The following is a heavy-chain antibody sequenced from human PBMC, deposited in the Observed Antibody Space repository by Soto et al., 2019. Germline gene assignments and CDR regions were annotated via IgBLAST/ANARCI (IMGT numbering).Heavy chain of an antibody. CDR2: SSGSGGST. J-gene: IGHJ6*02. V-gene: IGHV3-23*01. CDR1: GFTRSNYA. CDR3: AKDGYYDLAMDV. Sequence: GGSMRISCAASGFTRSNYAMSWVRQAPGKWLEWVSASSGSGGSTYYANSVKGRFTISRDNSKNTLYLQLNSLRAEETAVYYCAKDGYYDLAMDVWGQGTTVTVSS.